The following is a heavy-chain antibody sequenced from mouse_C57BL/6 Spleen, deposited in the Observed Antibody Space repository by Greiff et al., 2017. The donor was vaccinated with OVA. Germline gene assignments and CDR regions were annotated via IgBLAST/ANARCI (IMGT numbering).Heavy chain of an antibody. CDR2: IYPGDGDT. CDR3: AKGGDYSNYFDY. J-gene: IGHJ2*01. V-gene: IGHV1-80*01. D-gene: IGHD2-5*01. Sequence: VQLQQSGAELVKPGASVKISCKASGYAFSSYWMNLVKQRPGKGLEWIGQIYPGDGDTNYNGKFKGKATLTADKSSSTAYMQLSSLTSEDSAVYFCAKGGDYSNYFDYWGQGTTLTVSS. CDR1: GYAFSSYW.